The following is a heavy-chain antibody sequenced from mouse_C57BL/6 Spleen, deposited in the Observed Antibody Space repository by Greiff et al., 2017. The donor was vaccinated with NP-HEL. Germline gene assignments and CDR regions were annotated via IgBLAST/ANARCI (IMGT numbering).Heavy chain of an antibody. CDR3: ARANGSNFDY. D-gene: IGHD1-1*01. CDR1: GYTFTSYW. Sequence: QVQLQQSGAELVKPGASVKLSCKASGYTFTSYWMHWVKQRPGQGLEWIGYINPSSGYTKYNQKFKDKATLTADKSYSTAYMQLSSLTYEDSAVYWCARANGSNFDYWGQGTTLTVSS. V-gene: IGHV1-7*01. J-gene: IGHJ2*01. CDR2: INPSSGYT.